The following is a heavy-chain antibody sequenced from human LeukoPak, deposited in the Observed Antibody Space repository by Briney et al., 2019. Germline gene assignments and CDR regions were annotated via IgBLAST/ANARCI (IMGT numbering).Heavy chain of an antibody. CDR1: GGSISSYY. Sequence: LETLSLTCTVSGGSISSYYWSWIRQPPGKGLEWIGYIYYSGSTNYNPSLKSRVTISVDTSKNQFSLKLSSVTAADTAVYYCARVLNSLRYFDYWGQGTLVTVSS. V-gene: IGHV4-59*01. J-gene: IGHJ4*02. D-gene: IGHD2/OR15-2a*01. CDR2: IYYSGST. CDR3: ARVLNSLRYFDY.